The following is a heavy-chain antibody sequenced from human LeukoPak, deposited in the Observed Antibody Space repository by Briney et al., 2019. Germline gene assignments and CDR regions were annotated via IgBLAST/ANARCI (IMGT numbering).Heavy chain of an antibody. CDR2: INPNSGGT. V-gene: IGHV1-2*02. Sequence: ASVKVSCKASGYTFTGYYMHWVRQAPGQGLEWMGWINPNSGGTNYAQKFQGRVTMTRDTSISTAYMELSRLRSDDTAVYYCARDPVVGYYDILTGIWGQGTLVTVSS. J-gene: IGHJ4*02. CDR1: GYTFTGYY. D-gene: IGHD3-9*01. CDR3: ARDPVVGYYDILTGI.